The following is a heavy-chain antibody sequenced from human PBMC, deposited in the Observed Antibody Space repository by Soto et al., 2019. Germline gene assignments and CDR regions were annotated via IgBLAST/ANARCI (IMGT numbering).Heavy chain of an antibody. Sequence: QAQLQESGPGLVKPSQTLSLTCTVSGGSISSGGYYWSWIRQYPGKGLEWIGYIYYSGSTYYNPSLMSRVTRAVDTSKNQFSLKLSSVTAADTAVYYCARWDRSLQVPYWGQGTLVTVSS. CDR3: ARWDRSLQVPY. J-gene: IGHJ4*02. CDR2: IYYSGST. V-gene: IGHV4-31*03. D-gene: IGHD2-2*01. CDR1: GGSISSGGYY.